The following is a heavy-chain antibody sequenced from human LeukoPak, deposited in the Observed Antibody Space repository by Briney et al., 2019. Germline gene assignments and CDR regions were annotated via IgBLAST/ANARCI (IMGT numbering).Heavy chain of an antibody. V-gene: IGHV3-15*01. CDR3: TTDDRGYSYAPRY. J-gene: IGHJ4*02. CDR2: IKSEPDGGTT. Sequence: GGSLRLSCTASGFTFKSYWMHWVRQAPGKGLEWVGRIKSEPDGGTTDYAAPVKGKFTISRDDSKNTLYLQMNSLRAEDTALYYCTTDDRGYSYAPRYWGQGTLVTVSS. D-gene: IGHD5-18*01. CDR1: GFTFKSYW.